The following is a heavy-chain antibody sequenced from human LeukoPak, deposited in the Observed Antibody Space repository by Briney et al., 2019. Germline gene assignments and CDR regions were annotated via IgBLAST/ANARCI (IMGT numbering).Heavy chain of an antibody. J-gene: IGHJ3*02. Sequence: SETLSLTCTVSGGSISSSSYYWGWIRQPPGKGLEWIGSIYHSGRTFYNPSLKSRVTISVDTSKNQFSLKLTSVTAADTAVFYCARLSTWNDGVDAFDIWGQGTMVTVSS. CDR3: ARLSTWNDGVDAFDI. CDR2: IYHSGRT. CDR1: GGSISSSSYY. V-gene: IGHV4-39*07. D-gene: IGHD1-1*01.